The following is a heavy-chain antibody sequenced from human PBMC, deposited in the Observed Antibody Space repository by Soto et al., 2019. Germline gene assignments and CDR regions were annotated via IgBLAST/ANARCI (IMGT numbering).Heavy chain of an antibody. Sequence: SETLSLTCAVSSGSISSSNWLRWVRQPPGKGLEWIGEIYHSGGTNYNQSLKSRVTISVDKSKNQFSLKLSSVSAADTAVYYCSSGGLIMDPPGWFGPWGQGTLVTVSS. D-gene: IGHD2-8*01. CDR1: SGSISSSNW. CDR2: IYHSGGT. J-gene: IGHJ5*02. CDR3: SSGGLIMDPPGWFGP. V-gene: IGHV4-4*02.